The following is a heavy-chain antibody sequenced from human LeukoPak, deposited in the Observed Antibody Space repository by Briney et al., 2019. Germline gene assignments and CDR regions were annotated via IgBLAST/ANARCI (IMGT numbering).Heavy chain of an antibody. Sequence: GGSLRLSCAASGFTFSNAWMSWVRQAPGKGMEWVGRIKSKTDGGTTDYAAPVEGRFTISRDDSKNTLYLQMNSLKTEDTAVYYCTTLIAAYPYFDYWGQGTLVTVSS. CDR1: GFTFSNAW. CDR2: IKSKTDGGTT. J-gene: IGHJ4*02. V-gene: IGHV3-15*01. CDR3: TTLIAAYPYFDY. D-gene: IGHD6-6*01.